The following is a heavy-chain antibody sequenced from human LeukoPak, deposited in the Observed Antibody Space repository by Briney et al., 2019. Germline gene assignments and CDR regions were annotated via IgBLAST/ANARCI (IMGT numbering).Heavy chain of an antibody. CDR1: GFTFSSYA. J-gene: IGHJ6*02. Sequence: GRSLRLSCAASGFTFSSYAMHWVRQAPGKGLEWVAVISYDGSNKYYADSVKGRFTVSRDNSKNTLYLQMNSLRAEDTAVYYCARGRYYGMDVWGQGTTVTVSS. CDR3: ARGRYYGMDV. V-gene: IGHV3-30*04. CDR2: ISYDGSNK.